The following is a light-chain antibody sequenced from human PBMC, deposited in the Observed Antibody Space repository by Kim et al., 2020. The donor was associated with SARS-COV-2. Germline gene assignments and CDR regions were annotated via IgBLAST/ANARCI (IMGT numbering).Light chain of an antibody. J-gene: IGKJ2*01. CDR1: QSVSSSY. CDR2: GAS. Sequence: LSPGDRATPSCRASQSVSSSYLAWYQQKPGQAPRLLIYGASGRATGIPDRFSGSGSGTDFTLTISRLEPEDFAVYYCQQYGSSPRTFGQGTKLEI. CDR3: QQYGSSPRT. V-gene: IGKV3-20*01.